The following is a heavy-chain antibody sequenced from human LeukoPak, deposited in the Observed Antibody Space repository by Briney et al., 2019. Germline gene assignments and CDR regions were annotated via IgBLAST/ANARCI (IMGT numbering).Heavy chain of an antibody. CDR2: IIQDGSEK. CDR3: ARPVAALRRTGLNGMDV. V-gene: IGHV3-7*05. Sequence: GSLRLSCAASGFTFSSYWMTWVRQAPGKGLEGVANIIQDGSEKYYVDSVKSRFTISRDNAKISLYLQMNSLRAEDTAVYYWARPVAALRRTGLNGMDVWGQGTTVTVSS. D-gene: IGHD6-19*01. J-gene: IGHJ6*02. CDR1: GFTFSSYW.